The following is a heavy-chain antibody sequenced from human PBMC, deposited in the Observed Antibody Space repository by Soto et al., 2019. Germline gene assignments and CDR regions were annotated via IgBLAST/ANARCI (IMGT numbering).Heavy chain of an antibody. D-gene: IGHD4-17*01. Sequence: QVQLVQSGAEVKKPGASVKVSCKASGYTFTGYYMHWVRQAPGQGLEWMGWINPNSGGTNFEQKFQGRVVMTTDTSVSTAYMELSRMGSDDPAVYYCARDPGWTSVTTWGQGALVTVSS. CDR3: ARDPGWTSVTT. CDR2: INPNSGGT. CDR1: GYTFTGYY. J-gene: IGHJ4*02. V-gene: IGHV1-2*02.